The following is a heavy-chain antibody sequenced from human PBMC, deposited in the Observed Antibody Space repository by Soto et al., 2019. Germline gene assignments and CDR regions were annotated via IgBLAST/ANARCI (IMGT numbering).Heavy chain of an antibody. D-gene: IGHD3-22*01. CDR1: SVYISSVQ. J-gene: IGHJ4*02. Sequence: SETLSLTCPFTSVYISSVQRIWFRQPPGKGVGWIGEILYSGRTNYNSSLNSRVTISIDKSKKQFSLNLSSVTAADTAVYYCARLSYYYDSSGYYPDTYYFDYWGQGTLVTVSS. CDR2: ILYSGRT. CDR3: ARLSYYYDSSGYYPDTYYFDY. V-gene: IGHV4-4*02.